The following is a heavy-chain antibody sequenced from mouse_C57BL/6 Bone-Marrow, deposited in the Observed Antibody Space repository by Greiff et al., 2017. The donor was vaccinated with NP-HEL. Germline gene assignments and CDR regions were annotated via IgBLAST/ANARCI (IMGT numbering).Heavy chain of an antibody. CDR3: ARHGDSAAMDY. CDR2: ISNGGGST. CDR1: GFTFSDYY. Sequence: EVKVVESGGGLVQPGGSLKLSCAASGFTFSDYYMYWVRQTPEKRLEWVAYISNGGGSTYYPDTVKGRFTISRDNAKNTLYLQMSRLKSEDTAMYYCARHGDSAAMDYWGQGTSVTVSS. J-gene: IGHJ4*01. D-gene: IGHD3-2*02. V-gene: IGHV5-12*01.